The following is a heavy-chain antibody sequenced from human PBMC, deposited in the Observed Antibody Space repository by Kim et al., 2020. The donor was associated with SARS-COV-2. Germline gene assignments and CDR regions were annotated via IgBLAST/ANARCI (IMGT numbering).Heavy chain of an antibody. CDR1: GGSISSYY. Sequence: SETLSLTCTVSGGSISSYYWSWIRQPPGKGLEWIGYIYYSGSTNYNPSLKSRVTISVDTSKNQFSLKLSSVTAADTAVYYCASGKRTIFGVVTIPTLDYWGQGTLVTVSS. V-gene: IGHV4-59*13. CDR3: ASGKRTIFGVVTIPTLDY. D-gene: IGHD3-3*01. J-gene: IGHJ4*02. CDR2: IYYSGST.